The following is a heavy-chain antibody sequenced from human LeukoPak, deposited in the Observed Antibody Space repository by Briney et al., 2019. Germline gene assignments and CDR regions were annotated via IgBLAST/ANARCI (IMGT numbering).Heavy chain of an antibody. CDR3: ARRGSGWHS. CDR2: INHSGST. D-gene: IGHD6-19*01. CDR1: GGSFSGYY. Sequence: SETLSLTCAVYGGSFSGYYWAWIRQPPGKGLEWIGEINHSGSTNYNPSLKSRVTISLDTSKNHFSLKLTSMTAADTAVYYCARRGSGWHSWGQGTLVTVSS. V-gene: IGHV4-34*01. J-gene: IGHJ4*02.